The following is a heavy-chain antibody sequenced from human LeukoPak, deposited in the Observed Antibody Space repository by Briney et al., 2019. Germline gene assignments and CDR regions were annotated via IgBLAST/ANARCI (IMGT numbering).Heavy chain of an antibody. Sequence: ASVKVSCKASGYTFTGYYMHWVRQAPGQGLEWLGRINPNSGVPNYAQKFQGRVTMTRDTAISTAYMQLSSLRSGDAAVHYCAREVGYSSSYYGRFDPWGQGTLVTVSS. CDR3: AREVGYSSSYYGRFDP. CDR2: INPNSGVP. J-gene: IGHJ5*02. D-gene: IGHD6-13*01. V-gene: IGHV1-2*06. CDR1: GYTFTGYY.